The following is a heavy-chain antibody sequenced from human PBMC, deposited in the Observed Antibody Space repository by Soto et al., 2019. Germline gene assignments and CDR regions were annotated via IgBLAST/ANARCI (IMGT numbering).Heavy chain of an antibody. D-gene: IGHD5-12*01. CDR3: ARGGGYSGYAPGSNY. Sequence: ASVKVSCKAFGYTFTAYNIHWLRQAPGQGLEWMGWINAGNGNTRSSRKFQGRVIITTDTSATTAYLEVDSLRSEDTAIYYCARGGGYSGYAPGSNYWGQGTLVTVSS. CDR2: INAGNGNT. V-gene: IGHV1-3*01. CDR1: GYTFTAYN. J-gene: IGHJ4*02.